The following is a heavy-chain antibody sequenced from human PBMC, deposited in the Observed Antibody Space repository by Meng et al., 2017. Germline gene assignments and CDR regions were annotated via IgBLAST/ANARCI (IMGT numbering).Heavy chain of an antibody. CDR1: GWYFRGYE. CDR2: INHSGST. V-gene: IGHV4-34*01. D-gene: IGHD3-10*01. J-gene: IGHJ5*02. Sequence: FKPSETLSLLCAADGWYFRGYEWRWSRQPPGKGMEWIGEINHSGSTNYNPSLKSRVTISVDTSKNQFSLKLSSVTAADTAVYYCARKFTMVRGIYNWFDPWGQGTLVTVSS. CDR3: ARKFTMVRGIYNWFDP.